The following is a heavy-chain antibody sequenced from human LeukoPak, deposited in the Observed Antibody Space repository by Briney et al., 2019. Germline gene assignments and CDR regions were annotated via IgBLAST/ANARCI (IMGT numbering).Heavy chain of an antibody. J-gene: IGHJ4*02. Sequence: GGSLRLSCVASGFTFSGYAMSWVRQAPGKGLVWVSAISGNSGTTYYADSMKGRFTISRDNSKNTLYLLMNSLRAEDTALYYCVKQSCSGGTCYGLLENWGQGTLVTVSS. CDR2: ISGNSGTT. CDR3: VKQSCSGGTCYGLLEN. D-gene: IGHD2-15*01. CDR1: GFTFSGYA. V-gene: IGHV3-23*01.